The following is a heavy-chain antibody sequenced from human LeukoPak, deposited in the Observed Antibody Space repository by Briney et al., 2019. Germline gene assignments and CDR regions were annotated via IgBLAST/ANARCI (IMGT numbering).Heavy chain of an antibody. Sequence: ASVKVSCKASGYTFTSYYMHWARQAPGQGLEWMGIINPSGGSTSYAQKFQGRVTMTRDTSTSTVYMELSSLRSEDTAVYYCAREAELRYFDWLLSDYYYGMDVWGQGTTVTVSS. CDR3: AREAELRYFDWLLSDYYYGMDV. D-gene: IGHD3-9*01. CDR1: GYTFTSYY. J-gene: IGHJ6*02. V-gene: IGHV1-46*01. CDR2: INPSGGST.